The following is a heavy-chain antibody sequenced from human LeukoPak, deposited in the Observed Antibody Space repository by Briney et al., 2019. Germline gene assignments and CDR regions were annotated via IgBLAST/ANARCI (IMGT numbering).Heavy chain of an antibody. D-gene: IGHD5-24*01. Sequence: GGSLRLSCAASGFTFSSYWMNWARQAPGKGLEWVASINHNGNVNYYVDSVKGRFTISRDNAKSSLYLQMNSLRAEDTAVYYCARAGLQSASYFDYWGQGTLVTVSS. V-gene: IGHV3-7*01. CDR2: INHNGNVN. J-gene: IGHJ4*02. CDR1: GFTFSSYW. CDR3: ARAGLQSASYFDY.